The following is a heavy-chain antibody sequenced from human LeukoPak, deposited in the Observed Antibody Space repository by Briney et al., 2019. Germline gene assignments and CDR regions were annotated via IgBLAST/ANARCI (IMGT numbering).Heavy chain of an antibody. CDR3: AKEKYYYDSSGYYSSYYFDY. J-gene: IGHJ4*02. CDR1: GFTFSSYA. Sequence: GGSLRLSCAASGFTFSSYAMSWVRQAPGKGLEWVSAISGSGGSTYYADSVKGRFTISRDNSKNTLYLQMNSLRAEDTAVYYCAKEKYYYDSSGYYSSYYFDYWGQGTLVTVSS. CDR2: ISGSGGST. D-gene: IGHD3-22*01. V-gene: IGHV3-23*01.